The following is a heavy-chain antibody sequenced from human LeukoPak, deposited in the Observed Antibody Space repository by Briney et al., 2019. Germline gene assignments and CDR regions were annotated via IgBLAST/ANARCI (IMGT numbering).Heavy chain of an antibody. V-gene: IGHV4-39*01. J-gene: IGHJ6*02. CDR3: ARHRGSGSYDTALYYYGMDV. Sequence: VKPSGTLSLTCTVSGGSISSSGYFWGWIRQPPGKGLEWIGSIYYSGSTYYNPSLKSRVTISVDTSNNQFSLKLSSVTAADTAVYYCARHRGSGSYDTALYYYGMDVWGQGTTVTVSS. CDR2: IYYSGST. D-gene: IGHD3-10*01. CDR1: GGSISSSGYF.